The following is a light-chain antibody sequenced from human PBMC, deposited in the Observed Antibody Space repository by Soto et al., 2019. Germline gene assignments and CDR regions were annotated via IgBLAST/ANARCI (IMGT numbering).Light chain of an antibody. CDR3: SSYTSSTTVV. CDR1: SSDVGGYDS. Sequence: QPVLTQPASVSGSPGQSITISCTGTSSDVGGYDSVSWYQQHPGKAPKLMIYDVSDRPSGVSNRFSGSKSGNTASLTISGLQAEDEADYYCSSYTSSTTVVFGGGTKVTVL. CDR2: DVS. J-gene: IGLJ2*01. V-gene: IGLV2-14*01.